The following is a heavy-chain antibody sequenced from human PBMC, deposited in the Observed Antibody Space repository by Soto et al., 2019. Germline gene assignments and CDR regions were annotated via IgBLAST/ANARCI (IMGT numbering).Heavy chain of an antibody. V-gene: IGHV3-74*01. CDR1: GFTFTKSW. CDR3: ARDQSVSGPTTFHY. Sequence: EVQLIESGGGLVQPGGSLRLSCAASGFTFTKSWMHWVRQTPGKGLEWVSRVTTDVSDTIYADSVKGRFTISRDNAKNTLYLQMNSLTAEDTAMYYCARDQSVSGPTTFHYWGQVALVTVSS. CDR2: VTTDVSDT. D-gene: IGHD6-19*01. J-gene: IGHJ4*02.